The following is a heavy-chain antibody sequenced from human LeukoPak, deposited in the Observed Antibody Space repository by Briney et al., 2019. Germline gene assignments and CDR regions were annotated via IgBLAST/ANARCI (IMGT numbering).Heavy chain of an antibody. CDR2: IHYSGST. V-gene: IGHV4-59*01. Sequence: SETLSLTCTVSGGPNNIYYWNWIRQPPGKGLEWIGYIHYSGSTNYNPSLKSRVTISVDTTRNQFSLRLSSVTAADTAVYYCAGGLYSSTYRRGDYFDNWGQGTLVTVSS. CDR3: AGGLYSSTYRRGDYFDN. J-gene: IGHJ4*02. D-gene: IGHD2-2*01. CDR1: GGPNNIYY.